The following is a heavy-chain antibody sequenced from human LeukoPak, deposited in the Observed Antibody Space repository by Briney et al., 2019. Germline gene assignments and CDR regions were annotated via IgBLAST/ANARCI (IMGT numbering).Heavy chain of an antibody. CDR2: MNPNSGNT. V-gene: IGHV1-8*01. J-gene: IGHJ3*02. CDR3: ASTTVTTWNDAFDI. Sequence: ASVKVSCKASGYTFTSYDINWVRQATGQGLEWMGWMNPNSGNTGYAQKFQGRVTMTRNTSISTAYMELSSLRSEGTAVYYCASTTVTTWNDAFDIWGQGTMVTVSS. D-gene: IGHD4-17*01. CDR1: GYTFTSYD.